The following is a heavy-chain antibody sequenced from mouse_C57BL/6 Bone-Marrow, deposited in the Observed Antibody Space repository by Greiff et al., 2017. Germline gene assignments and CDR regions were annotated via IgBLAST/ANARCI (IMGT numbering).Heavy chain of an antibody. J-gene: IGHJ1*03. CDR1: GFTFSDFY. CDR2: SRNKANDYTT. CDR3: ARDARLLPYWYFDV. D-gene: IGHD1-1*01. V-gene: IGHV7-1*01. Sequence: EVKLVESGGGLVQSGRSLRLSCATSGFTFSDFYMEWVRQAPGKGLEWIAASRNKANDYTTEYSASVKGRFIVSRDTSQSILYLQMNALRAEDTAIYYCARDARLLPYWYFDVWGTGTTVTVSS.